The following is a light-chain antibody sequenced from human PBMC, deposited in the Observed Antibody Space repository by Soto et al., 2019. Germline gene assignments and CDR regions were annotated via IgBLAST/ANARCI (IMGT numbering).Light chain of an antibody. CDR1: SSDVGAYNY. CDR2: EVS. J-gene: IGLJ3*02. CDR3: SSYTTSSTLV. Sequence: QSALTQPASVSGSPGQSITISCTGTSSDVGAYNYVSWYQQHPGKAPKLMIYEVSNRPSGVSNRFSGSMSGNTASLTISGLQAEDEADYYCSSYTTSSTLVFGGGTKLTVL. V-gene: IGLV2-14*01.